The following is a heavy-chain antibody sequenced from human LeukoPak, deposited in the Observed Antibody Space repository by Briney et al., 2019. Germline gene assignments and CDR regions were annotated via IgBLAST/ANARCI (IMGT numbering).Heavy chain of an antibody. CDR3: AKEAGYSGYDYPDY. V-gene: IGHV3-23*01. J-gene: IGHJ4*02. D-gene: IGHD5-12*01. Sequence: GGSLRLSCTASTSTFSSYAMTWVRQPLRTGLQWVATLSASGARIHYADSVKGRFTISRDNSKNTLYLQMNSLRAEDTAVYYCAKEAGYSGYDYPDYWGQGTLVTVSS. CDR2: LSASGARI. CDR1: TSTFSSYA.